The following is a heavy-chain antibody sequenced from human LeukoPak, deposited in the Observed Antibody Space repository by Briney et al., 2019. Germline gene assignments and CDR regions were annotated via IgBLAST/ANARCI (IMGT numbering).Heavy chain of an antibody. CDR3: AKVGSGSLFTPQYAPYYFDY. CDR2: ISAYNGNT. CDR1: GYTFTSYG. V-gene: IGHV1-18*01. Sequence: ASVKVSCKASGYTFTSYGISWVRQAPGQGLEWMGWISAYNGNTNYAQKLQGRVTMTTDTSTSTAYMELRSLRSDDTAVYYCAKVGSGSLFTPQYAPYYFDYWGQGTLVTVSS. D-gene: IGHD1-26*01. J-gene: IGHJ4*02.